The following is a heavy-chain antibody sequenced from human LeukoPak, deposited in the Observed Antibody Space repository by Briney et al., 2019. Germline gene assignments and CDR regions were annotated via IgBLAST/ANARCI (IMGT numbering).Heavy chain of an antibody. V-gene: IGHV3-23*01. CDR3: AKSVWGSRSGLPNSGYDPPLFGY. CDR1: GFTFSRYP. Sequence: GGPQRLSCAPSGFTFSRYPMSWLRQSPGKGLEWVSAIIGSGGSTYYADPVKPRFTISRENSKNTLFLQMNSLRAEDTALYNCAKSVWGSRSGLPNSGYDPPLFGYWGQGTLVTVSS. CDR2: IIGSGGST. D-gene: IGHD5-12*01. J-gene: IGHJ4*02.